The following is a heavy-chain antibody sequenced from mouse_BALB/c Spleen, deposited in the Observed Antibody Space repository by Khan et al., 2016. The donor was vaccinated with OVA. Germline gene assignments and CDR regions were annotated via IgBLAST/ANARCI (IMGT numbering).Heavy chain of an antibody. CDR2: IDPANGNT. J-gene: IGHJ2*01. CDR1: GFNIKDTY. Sequence: VQLQQPGAELVKPGASVKLSCTASGFNIKDTYMHWVKQRPEQGLEWIGRIDPANGNTKYDPKFQGKATITADKSSNTSYLQLSSLTSEDAAGEYCDRINEWGQGTAVTVSA. V-gene: IGHV14-3*02. CDR3: DRINE.